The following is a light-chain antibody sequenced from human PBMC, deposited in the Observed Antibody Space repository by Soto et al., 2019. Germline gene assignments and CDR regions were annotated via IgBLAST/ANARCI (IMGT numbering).Light chain of an antibody. CDR2: EGT. CDR1: STDFENYNL. V-gene: IGLV2-23*01. CDR3: SSYAGSSARVV. J-gene: IGLJ2*01. Sequence: QSALTQPASVSGSPGQSITISCTRSSTDFENYNLVSWYQHCPDKAPKLIIYEGTKRPSEISDRFSGSESDTTASLIISGPQPEDEADYYCSSYAGSSARVVFGGGTKLTVL.